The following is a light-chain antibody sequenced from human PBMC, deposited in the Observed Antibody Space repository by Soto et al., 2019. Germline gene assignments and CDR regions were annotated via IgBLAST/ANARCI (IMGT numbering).Light chain of an antibody. CDR1: HSVNSN. V-gene: IGKV3-15*01. CDR2: GAS. Sequence: EIAMTQSPATLSVSPVERATLSCRASHSVNSNLAWYQQKPGQAPRLLIYGASTRATGIPARFSGSGSGTEFTVTISSLQSEDFAVYYCHQYNNWPLTFGGGTKVEIK. J-gene: IGKJ4*01. CDR3: HQYNNWPLT.